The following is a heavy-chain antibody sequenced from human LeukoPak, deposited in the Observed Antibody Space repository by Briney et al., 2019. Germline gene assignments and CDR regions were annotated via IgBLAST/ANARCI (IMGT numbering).Heavy chain of an antibody. CDR2: ISGNGDNT. J-gene: IGHJ4*02. CDR1: GFTFSSYA. CDR3: AKGSYYDSSGSFYLDY. Sequence: GGSLRLSCAASGFTFSSYAMSWVRQAPGKGLEWFSGISGNGDNTYYADSVKGRFTISRDNSKNTLYVQVNSLGTEDTAAYYCAKGSYYDSSGSFYLDYWGQGTLVTVSS. V-gene: IGHV3-23*01. D-gene: IGHD3-22*01.